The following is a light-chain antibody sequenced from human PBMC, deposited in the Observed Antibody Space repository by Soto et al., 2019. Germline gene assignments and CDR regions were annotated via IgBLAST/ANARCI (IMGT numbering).Light chain of an antibody. CDR2: AAS. CDR1: QGISNY. J-gene: IGKJ4*01. V-gene: IGKV1-27*01. CDR3: QKYNSAHF. Sequence: DIQMTHSPSSLSASVGDRVTITCRASQGISNYLAWYQQKPGKVPKLLIYAASTLQSGVPSRFSGSGSGTDFTLTISRLQPEDVATYYCQKYNSAHFLGGGTKVDXK.